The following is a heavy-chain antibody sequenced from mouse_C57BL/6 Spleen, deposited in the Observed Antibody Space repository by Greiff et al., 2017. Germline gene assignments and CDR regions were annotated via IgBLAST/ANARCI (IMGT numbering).Heavy chain of an antibody. J-gene: IGHJ4*01. CDR2: INPSNGGT. V-gene: IGHV1-53*01. Sequence: QVQLQQPGTELVKPGASVKLSCKASGYTFTSYWMHWVKQRPGQGLEWIGNINPSNGGTNYNEKFKSKATLTVDKSSSTAYMQLSGLTSEDSAVYYCERGGKLSPAMDYWGQGTSVTVSS. CDR3: ERGGKLSPAMDY. CDR1: GYTFTSYW.